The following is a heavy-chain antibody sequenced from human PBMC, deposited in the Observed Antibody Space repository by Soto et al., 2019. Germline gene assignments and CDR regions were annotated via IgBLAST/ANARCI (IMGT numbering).Heavy chain of an antibody. CDR1: GYTFTSYG. CDR3: ARDLAPQRLTVYYYGMDV. Sequence: ASVKVSCKASGYTFTSYGISWVRQAPGQGLEWMGWISAYNGNTNYAQKLQGRVTMTTDTSTSTAYMELRSLRSDDTAVYYCARDLAPQRLTVYYYGMDVWGQGTTVTVSS. D-gene: IGHD6-25*01. CDR2: ISAYNGNT. J-gene: IGHJ6*02. V-gene: IGHV1-18*01.